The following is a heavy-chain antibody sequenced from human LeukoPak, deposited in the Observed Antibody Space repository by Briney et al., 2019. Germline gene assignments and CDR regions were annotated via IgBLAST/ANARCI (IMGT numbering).Heavy chain of an antibody. CDR1: SGSISTSNYY. Sequence: SEALSLTCTVSSGSISTSNYYWGWVRQLPGKALEWIGNIFYSGSTYYSPSLKSRVTISLDTSRNQFSLKLNSVTAADTAVYYCARALAAAGTNWFDPWGQGTLVTVSS. D-gene: IGHD6-13*01. J-gene: IGHJ5*02. CDR2: IFYSGST. CDR3: ARALAAAGTNWFDP. V-gene: IGHV4-39*07.